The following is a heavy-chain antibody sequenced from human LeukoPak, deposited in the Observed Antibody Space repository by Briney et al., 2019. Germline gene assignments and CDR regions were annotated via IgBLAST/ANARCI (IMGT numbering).Heavy chain of an antibody. CDR1: GYTFTGYY. CDR3: ARGRAFDRSPDY. V-gene: IGHV1-2*02. Sequence: ASVKVSCKASGYTFTGYYMHWVRQAPGQGLEWMGWINPNSGGTNYAQEFQGRVTMTRDTSISTAYMELSRLRSDDTAVYYCARGRAFDRSPDYWGQGTLVTVSS. D-gene: IGHD1-26*01. CDR2: INPNSGGT. J-gene: IGHJ4*02.